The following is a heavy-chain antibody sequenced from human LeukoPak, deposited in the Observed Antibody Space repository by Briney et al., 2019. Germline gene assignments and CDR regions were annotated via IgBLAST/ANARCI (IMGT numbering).Heavy chain of an antibody. CDR3: AREWRTATDAFDI. Sequence: GGSLRLSCAASRFTFSDYYMSWIREAPGKGLEWVSYISSSGSTIYYADSVKGRFTISRDKAKNSLYLQMNSLRAEDTAVYYCAREWRTATDAFDIWGQGTMVTVSS. V-gene: IGHV3-11*01. J-gene: IGHJ3*02. D-gene: IGHD6-25*01. CDR2: ISSSGSTI. CDR1: RFTFSDYY.